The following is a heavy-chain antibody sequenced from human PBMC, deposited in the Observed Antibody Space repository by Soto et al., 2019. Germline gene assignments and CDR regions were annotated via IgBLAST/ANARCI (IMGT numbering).Heavy chain of an antibody. CDR2: IYYSGST. CDR1: GGSISSGGYY. D-gene: IGHD3-9*01. Sequence: SETLSLTCTVSGGSISSGGYYWSWIRQHPGKGLEWIGYIYYSGSTYYNPSLKSRVTISVDTSKNQFSLKLSSVTAAATAVYYCARDKYFGPQFDYWGQGTLVTVSS. J-gene: IGHJ4*02. V-gene: IGHV4-31*03. CDR3: ARDKYFGPQFDY.